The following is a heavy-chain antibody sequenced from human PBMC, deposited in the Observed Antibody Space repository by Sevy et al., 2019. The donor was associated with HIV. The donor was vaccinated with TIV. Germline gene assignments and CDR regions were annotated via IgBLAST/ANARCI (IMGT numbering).Heavy chain of an antibody. CDR3: AGENAWGRGYS. CDR2: IYYNGHI. V-gene: IGHV4-59*08. CDR1: GGSITSLY. D-gene: IGHD1-26*01. J-gene: IGHJ4*02. Sequence: SETLSLTCTVSGGSITSLYWNWIRQPPGKGLEWIANIYYNGHINYNPCLKSRGTLSLDTSKNQFSLRLSSVTAADTAMYYCAGENAWGRGYSWGQGTLVTVSS.